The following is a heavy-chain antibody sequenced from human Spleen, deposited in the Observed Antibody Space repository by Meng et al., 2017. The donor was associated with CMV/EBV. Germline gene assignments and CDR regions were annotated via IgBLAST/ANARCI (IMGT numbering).Heavy chain of an antibody. J-gene: IGHJ6*02. CDR3: ARDEDIVVVPAAQRYYYGMDV. D-gene: IGHD2-2*01. CDR1: GFIFSNYE. Sequence: GESLKISCAGSGFIFSNYEMNWVRQAPGKGLEWVSYISHSGGTIYYADSVKGRFTSSRDNAKNSLYLQMNSLRAEDTAVYYCARDEDIVVVPAAQRYYYGMDVWGQGTTVTVSS. CDR2: ISHSGGTI. V-gene: IGHV3-48*03.